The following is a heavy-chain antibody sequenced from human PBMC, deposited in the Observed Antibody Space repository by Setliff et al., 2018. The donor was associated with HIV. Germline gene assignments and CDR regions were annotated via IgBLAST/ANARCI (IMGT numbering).Heavy chain of an antibody. Sequence: SETLSLTCTFSGGSISNYYWSWIRQPPGKGLEWIGYIYTSGSTDYNPSLKSRVTISVDTSNNQFSLTLSSVTAADTAVYYCARGGVLRYFDWAYWGQGTLVTVSS. CDR2: IYTSGST. CDR1: GGSISNYY. CDR3: ARGGVLRYFDWAY. J-gene: IGHJ4*02. V-gene: IGHV4-4*08. D-gene: IGHD3-9*01.